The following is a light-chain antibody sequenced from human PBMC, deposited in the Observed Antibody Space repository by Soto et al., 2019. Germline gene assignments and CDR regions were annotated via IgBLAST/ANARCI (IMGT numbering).Light chain of an antibody. J-gene: IGKJ1*01. Sequence: EIVLKQSPDTLSLSTGERATLSCRASQSVSNNYLAWYQQKPGQAPRLLIYGASNRATGIPDRFSGSGSGTDFTLTISRLEPEDFAVYYCQQYGSSGTFGQGTKVDIK. CDR3: QQYGSSGT. CDR2: GAS. V-gene: IGKV3-20*01. CDR1: QSVSNNY.